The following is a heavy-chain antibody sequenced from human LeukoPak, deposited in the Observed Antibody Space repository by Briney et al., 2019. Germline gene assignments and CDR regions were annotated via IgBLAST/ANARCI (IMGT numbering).Heavy chain of an antibody. V-gene: IGHV3-48*01. CDR3: ARDGSGRNGIYYYMDV. CDR1: GFTFSSYS. CDR2: ISSSSSTI. D-gene: IGHD3-10*01. Sequence: GSLRLSCAASGFTFSSYSMNWVRQAPGKGLEWVSYISSSSSTIYYADSVKGRFTISRDNAKNSLYLQMNSLRAEDTAVYYCARDGSGRNGIYYYMDVWGKGTTVTVSS. J-gene: IGHJ6*03.